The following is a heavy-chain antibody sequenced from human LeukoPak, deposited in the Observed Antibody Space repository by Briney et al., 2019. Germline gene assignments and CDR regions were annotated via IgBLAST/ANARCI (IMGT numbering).Heavy chain of an antibody. CDR3: ARGPLYYYDGSGYYHNDAFDI. J-gene: IGHJ3*02. CDR1: GGSFSGYY. Sequence: SETLSLTCAVYGGSFSGYYWSWIRQPPGKGLEWIGEINHCGSTNYNPSLKSRVTISVDTSKNQFSLKLSSVTAADTAVYYCARGPLYYYDGSGYYHNDAFDIWGQGTMVTVSS. V-gene: IGHV4-34*01. CDR2: INHCGST. D-gene: IGHD3-22*01.